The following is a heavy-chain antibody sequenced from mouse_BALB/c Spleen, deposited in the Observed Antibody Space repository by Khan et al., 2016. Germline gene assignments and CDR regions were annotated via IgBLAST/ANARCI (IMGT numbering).Heavy chain of an antibody. CDR1: GYSITSDYA. D-gene: IGHD2-1*01. CDR3: ARWDGNYIYWYFDV. J-gene: IGHJ1*01. Sequence: EVQLQESGPGLVKPSQSLSLTCTVTGYSITSDYAWNWIRQFPGNKLEWMGYISYSGSTSYNPSLKSRISIPRDTSKNQFFLQLNSVTTEDTSTYHCARWDGNYIYWYFDVWGAGTTVTVSS. CDR2: ISYSGST. V-gene: IGHV3-2*02.